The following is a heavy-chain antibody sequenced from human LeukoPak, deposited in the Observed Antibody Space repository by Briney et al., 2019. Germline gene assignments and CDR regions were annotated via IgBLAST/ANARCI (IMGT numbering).Heavy chain of an antibody. CDR2: INPNSGGT. CDR1: GYTFTGYY. CDR3: ARELIDCSSTSCFYYDFWSGYWSNDYYFDY. Sequence: ASVKVSCKASGYTFTGYYMHWVRQAPGQGLEWMGWINPNSGGTNYAQKFQGRVTMTRDTSIGTAYMELSRLRSDDTAVYYCARELIDCSSTSCFYYDFWSGYWSNDYYFDYWGQGTLVTVSS. V-gene: IGHV1-2*02. D-gene: IGHD3-3*01. J-gene: IGHJ4*02.